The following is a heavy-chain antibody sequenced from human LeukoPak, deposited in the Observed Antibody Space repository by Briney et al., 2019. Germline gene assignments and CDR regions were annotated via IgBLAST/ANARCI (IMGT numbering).Heavy chain of an antibody. Sequence: GVALRVSCAACVFIFSNCWMIGVRQGPAKALVGVGSIKSKTDGGKTESAAPVRERFTTSRDDSKHRLHLQMNSLQTEDPAVYYCILYLYRTGWFWGERTLVT. J-gene: IGHJ4*02. V-gene: IGHV3-15*01. D-gene: IGHD6-19*01. CDR1: VFIFSNCW. CDR2: IKSKTDGGKT. CDR3: ILYLYRTGWF.